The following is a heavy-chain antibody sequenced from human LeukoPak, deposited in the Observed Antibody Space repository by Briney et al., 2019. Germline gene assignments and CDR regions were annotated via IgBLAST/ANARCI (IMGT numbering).Heavy chain of an antibody. CDR1: GGSISSYY. V-gene: IGHV4-4*09. J-gene: IGHJ4*02. CDR2: IYSNGST. D-gene: IGHD3/OR15-3a*01. Sequence: SETLSLTCIVSGGSISSYYWNWIRQPPGKGLEWIGHIYSNGSTNYNPSLKTRVTISLDSASNHFSLKLTSVTAADTAVYFCARLRHLSAFWTASYALFDNWGQGTLVTVSS. CDR3: ARLRHLSAFWTASYALFDN.